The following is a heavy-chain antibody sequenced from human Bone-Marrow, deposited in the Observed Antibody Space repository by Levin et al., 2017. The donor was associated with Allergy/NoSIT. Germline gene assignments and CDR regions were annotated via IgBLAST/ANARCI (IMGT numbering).Heavy chain of an antibody. CDR2: IEKDGNET. Sequence: PGESLKISCAASGFTFNLYWMNWIRQAPGKGLEWVANIEKDGNETPYVDSVEGRFTISRDNAKNVLYLEMNSLRVEDTALYYCGTDVGIAVADRNYWGQGVLVTVSS. CDR1: GFTFNLYW. CDR3: GTDVGIAVADRNY. V-gene: IGHV3-7*01. D-gene: IGHD6-19*01. J-gene: IGHJ4*02.